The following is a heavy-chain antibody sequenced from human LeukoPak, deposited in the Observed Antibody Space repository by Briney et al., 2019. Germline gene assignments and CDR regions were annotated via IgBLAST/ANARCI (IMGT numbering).Heavy chain of an antibody. Sequence: PGGSLRLSCGVWVFNFSSYAMSWVRQAPGKGLEWVSAISGSGGSTYYADSVKGRFTISRDNSKNTLYLQMNSLRAEDTAVYYCAKDFAVRGAFYFDYWGQGTLVTVSS. D-gene: IGHD3-10*01. J-gene: IGHJ4*02. CDR1: VFNFSSYA. CDR2: ISGSGGST. CDR3: AKDFAVRGAFYFDY. V-gene: IGHV3-23*01.